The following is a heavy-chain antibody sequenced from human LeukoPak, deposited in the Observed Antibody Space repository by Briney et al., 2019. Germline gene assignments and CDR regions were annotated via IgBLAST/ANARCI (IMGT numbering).Heavy chain of an antibody. Sequence: SETLSLTCAVSGGSSSSSNWWNWVRQPPGKGLEWIGYIYYSGSTNYNPSLKSRVTISVDTSKNQFFLKLSSVTAADTAVYYCARLGSGTNNWFDPWGQGTLVTVSS. CDR3: ARLGSGTNNWFDP. J-gene: IGHJ5*02. D-gene: IGHD1-26*01. CDR2: IYYSGST. CDR1: GGSSSSSNW. V-gene: IGHV4-4*02.